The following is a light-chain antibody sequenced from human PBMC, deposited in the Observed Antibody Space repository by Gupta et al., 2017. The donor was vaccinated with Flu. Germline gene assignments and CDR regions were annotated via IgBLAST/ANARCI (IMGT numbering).Light chain of an antibody. J-gene: IGLJ3*02. CDR3: QSYDRSNWV. CDR2: EDN. Sequence: FMLTQPPSVSESPGKTVTISCTRNSGNIANTYVQWYQQRPGSSPTTVIYEDNQRPSGVPDRFSGSIDSSSNSASLTISGLNTEDEADYYCQSYDRSNWVFGGGTKLTVL. CDR1: SGNIANTY. V-gene: IGLV6-57*01.